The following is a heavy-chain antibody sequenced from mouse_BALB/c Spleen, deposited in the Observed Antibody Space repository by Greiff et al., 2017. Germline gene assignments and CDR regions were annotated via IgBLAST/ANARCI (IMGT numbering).Heavy chain of an antibody. V-gene: IGHV5-6-3*01. J-gene: IGHJ3*01. D-gene: IGHD1-1*01. CDR1: GFTFSSYG. Sequence: DVMLVESGGGLVQPGGSLKLSCAASGFTFSSYGMSWVRQTPDKRLELVATINSNGGSTYYPDSVKGRFTISRDNAKNTLYLQMSSLKSEDTAMYYCARDYGGAWFAYWGQGTLVTVSA. CDR3: ARDYGGAWFAY. CDR2: INSNGGST.